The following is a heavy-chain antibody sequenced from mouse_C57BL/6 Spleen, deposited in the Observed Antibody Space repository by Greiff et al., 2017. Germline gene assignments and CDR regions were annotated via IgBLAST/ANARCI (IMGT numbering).Heavy chain of an antibody. CDR1: GYTFTSYW. J-gene: IGHJ2*01. V-gene: IGHV1-61*01. CDR3: ARVYYDYDGDY. D-gene: IGHD2-4*01. CDR2: IYPSDSET. Sequence: QVQLQQPGAELVRPGSSVKLSCKASGYTFTSYWMDWVKQRPGQGLEWIGNIYPSDSETHYNQKFKDKATLTVDKSSSTAYMQLSSLTSEDSAVYYGARVYYDYDGDYWGQGTTRTVSS.